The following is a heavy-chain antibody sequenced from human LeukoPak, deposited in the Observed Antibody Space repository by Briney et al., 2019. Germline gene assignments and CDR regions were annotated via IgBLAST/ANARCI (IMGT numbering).Heavy chain of an antibody. V-gene: IGHV3-66*01. CDR1: GFTVSSNY. CDR3: ARDPGIAAAGSNDYYYGMDV. D-gene: IGHD6-13*01. CDR2: IYSGGST. Sequence: GGSLRLSCAASGFTVSSNYMSWVRQAPGKGLEWVSVIYSGGSTYYADSVKGRFTVSRDNSKNTLYLQMNSLRAEDTAVYYCARDPGIAAAGSNDYYYGMDVWGQGTTVTVSS. J-gene: IGHJ6*02.